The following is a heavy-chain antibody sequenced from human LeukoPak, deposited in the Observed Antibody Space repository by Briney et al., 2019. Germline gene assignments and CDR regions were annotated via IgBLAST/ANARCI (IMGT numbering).Heavy chain of an antibody. D-gene: IGHD1/OR15-1a*01. Sequence: GGSLRLSCAASGFILSNHWMTWARQAPGKGPEWVANMNKDGSEKYYVDSVEGRFTISRDTAKNSLYLQMNNLRAEDTALYYCARNNDMDVWGQGTTVIVSS. CDR3: ARNNDMDV. V-gene: IGHV3-7*03. CDR2: MNKDGSEK. CDR1: GFILSNHW. J-gene: IGHJ6*02.